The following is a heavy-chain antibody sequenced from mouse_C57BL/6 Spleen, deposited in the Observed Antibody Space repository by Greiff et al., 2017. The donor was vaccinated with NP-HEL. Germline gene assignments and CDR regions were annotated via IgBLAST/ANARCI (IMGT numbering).Heavy chain of an antibody. CDR2: INPSNGRT. J-gene: IGHJ2*01. CDR3: ARLLINCDY. Sequence: VQLQQSGAELVNPGASVNLSCKASGYTLTSYWMHWVKQRPGQGLEWIGEINPSNGRTNYNEKFKSKATLTVDKSSSTAYMQLSSPTSEDSAVYYYARLLINCDYWGEGTTLTVSS. CDR1: GYTLTSYW. V-gene: IGHV1S81*02. D-gene: IGHD2-1*01.